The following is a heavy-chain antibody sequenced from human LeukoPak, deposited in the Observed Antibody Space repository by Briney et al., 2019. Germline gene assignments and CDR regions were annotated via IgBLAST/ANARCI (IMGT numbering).Heavy chain of an antibody. J-gene: IGHJ4*02. CDR1: GFTFSSYA. Sequence: GGSLRLSCAASGFTFSSYAMNWVRQAPGKGLEWVSSISSSSSYIYYADSVKGRFTISRDNAKNSLYLQMNSLRAEDTAVYYCAREDGETYYDFWSGYYTNFDYWGQGTLVTVSS. D-gene: IGHD3-3*01. V-gene: IGHV3-21*01. CDR3: AREDGETYYDFWSGYYTNFDY. CDR2: ISSSSSYI.